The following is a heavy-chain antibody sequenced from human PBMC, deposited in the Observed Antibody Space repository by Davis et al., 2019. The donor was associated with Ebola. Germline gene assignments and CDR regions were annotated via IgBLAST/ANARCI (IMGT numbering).Heavy chain of an antibody. V-gene: IGHV3-21*01. D-gene: IGHD5-24*01. CDR1: VITFSSYA. CDR2: ISSSSSYI. CDR3: ARVLSRDGYNPAGMDV. Sequence: GGSLRLSCADSVITFSSYAMTWVRQAPGKGLEWVSSISSSSSYIYYADSVKGRFTISRDNAKNSLSLQMNSLRAEDTAVYYCARVLSRDGYNPAGMDVWGQGTTVTVSS. J-gene: IGHJ6*02.